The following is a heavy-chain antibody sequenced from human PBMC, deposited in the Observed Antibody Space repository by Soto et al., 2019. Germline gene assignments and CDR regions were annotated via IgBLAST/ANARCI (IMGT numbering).Heavy chain of an antibody. V-gene: IGHV4-30-4*01. J-gene: IGHJ4*02. Sequence: QVQLQESGPGLVKPSQTLSLTCTVSGGSISSGDYYWSWIRQPPGKGLEWIGYIYYSGSTYYNPSLKNRVTISVDTSKNQFSLKLSSVTAADTAVYYCARYCSSTSCYVGFDYWGQGTLVTVSS. CDR2: IYYSGST. CDR1: GGSISSGDYY. D-gene: IGHD2-2*01. CDR3: ARYCSSTSCYVGFDY.